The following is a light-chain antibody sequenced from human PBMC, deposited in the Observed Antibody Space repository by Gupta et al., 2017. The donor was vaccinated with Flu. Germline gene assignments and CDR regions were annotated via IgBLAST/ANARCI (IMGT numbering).Light chain of an antibody. CDR1: QNINNH. Sequence: DIQMTQSPSSLSASVGDRVTITCRASQNINNHLNWYQQKPGKAPKVLIYLTSNLRSGVPSRFSGSESGTDFTLTINSLQPEDFATYYCQQSYTTPWTFGQGTKVEI. J-gene: IGKJ1*01. CDR3: QQSYTTPWT. CDR2: LTS. V-gene: IGKV1-39*01.